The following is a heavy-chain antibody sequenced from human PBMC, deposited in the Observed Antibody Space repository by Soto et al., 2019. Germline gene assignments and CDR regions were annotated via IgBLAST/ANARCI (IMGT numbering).Heavy chain of an antibody. J-gene: IGHJ2*01. V-gene: IGHV3-11*05. D-gene: IGHD6-19*01. CDR3: ARALTYSSGWYWYFDL. Sequence: QVQLVESGGGLVKPGGSLRLSCAASGFTFSDYYMSWIRQAPGKGLEWVSYISSSSSYTNYADSVKGRFTISRDNAKNSLYLQMSSLRAEDTAVYYCARALTYSSGWYWYFDLWGRGTLVTVSS. CDR1: GFTFSDYY. CDR2: ISSSSSYT.